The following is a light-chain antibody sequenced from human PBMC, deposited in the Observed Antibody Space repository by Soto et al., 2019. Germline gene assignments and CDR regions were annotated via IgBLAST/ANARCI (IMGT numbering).Light chain of an antibody. V-gene: IGLV2-14*01. CDR1: SSDVGGYNH. Sequence: QSVLTQPASVSGSPGQSITISCTGTSSDVGGYNHVSWYQQHPGKAPKFMIYEVSNRPSGVSNRFSGSKSGNTASLTISGLQAEDEADYYCSSYTSSSTLVFGTGTKVTVL. J-gene: IGLJ1*01. CDR3: SSYTSSSTLV. CDR2: EVS.